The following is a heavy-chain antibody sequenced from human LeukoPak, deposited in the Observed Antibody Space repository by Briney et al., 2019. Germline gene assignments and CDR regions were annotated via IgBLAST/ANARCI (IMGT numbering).Heavy chain of an antibody. V-gene: IGHV5-51*01. CDR1: GYSFTSYW. Sequence: PGESLKISCKGSGYSFTSYWIGWVRQMPGKGLEWMEIIYPGDSDARYSPSFQGQVTISVDKSITTAYLQWSSLKASDSAMYYCARQITFGGVEFDPWGQGTLVTASS. CDR3: ARQITFGGVEFDP. D-gene: IGHD3-16*01. J-gene: IGHJ5*02. CDR2: IYPGDSDA.